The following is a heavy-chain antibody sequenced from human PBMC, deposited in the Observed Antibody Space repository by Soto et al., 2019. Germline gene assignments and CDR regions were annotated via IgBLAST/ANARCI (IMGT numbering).Heavy chain of an antibody. CDR1: GGTFSSYA. CDR2: IIPIFGTA. J-gene: IGHJ4*02. Sequence: SVKVSCKASGGTFSSYAISWVRRAPGQGLEWMGGIIPIFGTANYAQKFQGRVTITADESTSTAYMELSSLRSEDTAVYYCARGSSSWYGVDYWGQGTLVTAPQ. V-gene: IGHV1-69*13. D-gene: IGHD6-13*01. CDR3: ARGSSSWYGVDY.